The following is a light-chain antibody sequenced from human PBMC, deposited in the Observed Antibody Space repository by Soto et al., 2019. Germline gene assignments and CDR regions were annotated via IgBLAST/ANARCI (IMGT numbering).Light chain of an antibody. CDR3: QHYGSSQWTFGQWT. CDR2: GAS. J-gene: IGKJ1*01. Sequence: IVLTQSPGTVSLSPGERATLSCRASQSGSSSYLAWYQQRPGQAPRLLIFGASTRATGIPDRFSGSGSGTDFTLTISRLEPEDSAVYFCQHYGSSQWTFGQWTFGRGTKVDIK. CDR1: QSGSSSY. V-gene: IGKV3-20*01.